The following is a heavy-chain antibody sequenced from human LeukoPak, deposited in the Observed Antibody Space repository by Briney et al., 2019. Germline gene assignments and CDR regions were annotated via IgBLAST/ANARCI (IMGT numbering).Heavy chain of an antibody. J-gene: IGHJ4*02. CDR1: GFTFSSYS. Sequence: GGSLRLSCAVSGFTFSSYSMNWVRQAPGKGLEWVSYISSSGSTIYYADSVKGRFTISRDNAKNSLYLQMNSLRAEDTAVYYCARDMGATSCFDYWGQGTLVTVSS. CDR3: ARDMGATSCFDY. D-gene: IGHD2-2*01. CDR2: ISSSGSTI. V-gene: IGHV3-48*04.